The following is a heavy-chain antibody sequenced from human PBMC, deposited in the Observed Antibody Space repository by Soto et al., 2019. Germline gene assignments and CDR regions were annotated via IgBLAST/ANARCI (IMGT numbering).Heavy chain of an antibody. CDR3: ARYTYTSRYTYFGMDA. CDR2: VRNRAYGGTT. Sequence: SLRLSCTASGFIFSDYAMSWFRQAPGKGLEWVGVVRNRAYGGTTDYAASVRGTFIISRDDSKSIAYLQMNTLRTEDTVVYYCARYTYTSRYTYFGMDAWGQGTTVTVSS. J-gene: IGHJ6*02. V-gene: IGHV3-49*03. D-gene: IGHD2-2*02. CDR1: GFIFSDYA.